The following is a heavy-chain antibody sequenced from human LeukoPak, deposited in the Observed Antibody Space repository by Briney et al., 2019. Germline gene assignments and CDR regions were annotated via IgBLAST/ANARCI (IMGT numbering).Heavy chain of an antibody. V-gene: IGHV1-18*01. CDR3: ARWQARSSGYNPLCDY. J-gene: IGHJ4*02. D-gene: IGHD3-22*01. CDR1: GYTFTSYG. CDR2: ISAYNGNT. Sequence: ASVKVSCKASGYTFTSYGISWVRQAPGQGLEWMGWISAYNGNTNYAQKLQGRVTMTTDTSTSTAYMELRSLRSDDTAVYYCARWQARSSGYNPLCDYWGQGTLVTVSS.